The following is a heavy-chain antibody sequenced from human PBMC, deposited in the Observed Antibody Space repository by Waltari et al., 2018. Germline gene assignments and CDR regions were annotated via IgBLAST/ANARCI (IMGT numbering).Heavy chain of an antibody. J-gene: IGHJ4*02. CDR1: GFTFSSCA. V-gene: IGHV3-23*01. CDR2: IGGGGSI. CDR3: AKKKQGIWTENDY. Sequence: EVQLLESGGGLVQPGGSLRLSCAGSGFTFSSCAMTWVRQAPGKGLEWVSVIGGGGSIYYADSVKGRFTISRDNSKNTLYLQMNSLRAEDTAVYYCAKKKQGIWTENDYWGQGTLVTVSS. D-gene: IGHD1-1*01.